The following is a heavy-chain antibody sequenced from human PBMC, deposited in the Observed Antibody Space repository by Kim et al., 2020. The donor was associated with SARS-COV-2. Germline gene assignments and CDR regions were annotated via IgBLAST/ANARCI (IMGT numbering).Heavy chain of an antibody. J-gene: IGHJ4*02. V-gene: IGHV3-23*01. CDR3: AKDAHMTTFKHFDY. Sequence: GGSLRLSCATSGFTFSSYSMNWVRQAPGKGLEWVSGISSSGGTTLYADSVKGRFTISRDNSKNTLLLQMNSLSDKGTAIYYCAKDAHMTTFKHFDYWGQGSLVTVSS. D-gene: IGHD4-4*01. CDR1: GFTFSSYS. CDR2: ISSSGGTT.